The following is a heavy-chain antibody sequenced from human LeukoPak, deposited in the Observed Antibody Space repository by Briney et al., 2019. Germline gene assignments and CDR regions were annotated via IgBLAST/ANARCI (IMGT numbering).Heavy chain of an antibody. V-gene: IGHV4-59*01. D-gene: IGHD3-3*01. CDR1: GGSISSYY. Sequence: SSETLSLTCTVSGGSISSYYWSWIRQPPGKGLEWIGYIYYSGSTNYNPSLKSRVTISVDTSKNQFSLKLSSVTAADTAVYYCARVHDFRSGWWFDPWGQGTVVTVSS. CDR3: ARVHDFRSGWWFDP. CDR2: IYYSGST. J-gene: IGHJ5*02.